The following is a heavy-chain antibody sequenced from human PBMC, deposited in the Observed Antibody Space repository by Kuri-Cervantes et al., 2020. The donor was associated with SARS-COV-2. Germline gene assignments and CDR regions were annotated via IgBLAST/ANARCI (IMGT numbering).Heavy chain of an antibody. CDR1: GFTFSNYA. CDR3: AGGVATLLGFDY. V-gene: IGHV3-23*01. J-gene: IGHJ4*03. Sequence: GGSLRLSCAASGFTFSNYAMTWVRQAPGKGLDWVSTITGGGGNTYYADSVRGRPTISRDTSKNTLYMQIHSLRAEDTAVYYCAGGVATLLGFDYWGQGTMVTVSS. CDR2: ITGGGGNT. D-gene: IGHD1-26*01.